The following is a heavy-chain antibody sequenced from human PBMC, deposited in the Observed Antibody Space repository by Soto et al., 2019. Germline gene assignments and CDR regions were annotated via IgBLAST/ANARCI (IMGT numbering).Heavy chain of an antibody. D-gene: IGHD3-10*01. Sequence: ASVKVSCKASGGTFSCYAISWVRQAPGQGLEWMGGIIPIFGTANYAQKFQGRVTITADESTSTAYMELSSLRSEDTAVYYCARGGEDYYYYGMDVWGQGTTVTVSS. CDR2: IIPIFGTA. CDR1: GGTFSCYA. CDR3: ARGGEDYYYYGMDV. J-gene: IGHJ6*02. V-gene: IGHV1-69*13.